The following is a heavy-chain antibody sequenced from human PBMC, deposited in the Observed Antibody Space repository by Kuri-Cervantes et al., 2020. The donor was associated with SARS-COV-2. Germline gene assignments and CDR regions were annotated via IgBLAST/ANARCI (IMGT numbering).Heavy chain of an antibody. CDR3: ARDLRLGKSLDH. CDR1: GYSISSGYY. Sequence: LSLTCTVSGYSISSGYYWGWIRQAPGKGLEWVSYISSSGTTIHYADSMKGRFTISRDNAKNSVYLQMNSLRAEDTAVYYCARDLRLGKSLDHWGQGTLVTVSS. V-gene: IGHV3-11*04. CDR2: ISSSGTTI. J-gene: IGHJ5*02. D-gene: IGHD7-27*01.